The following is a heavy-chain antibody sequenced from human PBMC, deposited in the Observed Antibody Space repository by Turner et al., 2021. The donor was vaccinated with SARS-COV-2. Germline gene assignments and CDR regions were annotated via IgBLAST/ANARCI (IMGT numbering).Heavy chain of an antibody. CDR3: ATDPLGWAGYDY. V-gene: IGHV1-24*01. Sequence: QVQLVQPGAEMKNPGASVKVSCKVSGYTLTEIFIHWVRQAPGKGLEWMGGFDPEDRETIYAQKFQGRVTMTEDTSTDLAYMELSSLSSDDTAVYYCATDPLGWAGYDYWGQGTLVTVSS. D-gene: IGHD6-25*01. J-gene: IGHJ4*02. CDR1: GYTLTEIF. CDR2: FDPEDRET.